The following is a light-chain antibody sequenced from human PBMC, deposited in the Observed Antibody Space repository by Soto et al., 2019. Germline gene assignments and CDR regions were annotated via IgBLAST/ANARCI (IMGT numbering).Light chain of an antibody. Sequence: QAVVTQGPSLTVSQGGTVSLTCGYSTGTVTSGHYPYWFQVKPGQAPRTLLYDINNQHSWTPARFSGSLLGGKAALTLSGAQPEDEADYYCLLSYSGPSIFGRGTQLTVL. J-gene: IGLJ7*01. V-gene: IGLV7-46*01. CDR3: LLSYSGPSI. CDR2: DIN. CDR1: TGTVTSGHY.